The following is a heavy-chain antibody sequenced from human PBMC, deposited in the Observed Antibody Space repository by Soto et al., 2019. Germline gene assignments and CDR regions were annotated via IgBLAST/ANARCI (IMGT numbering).Heavy chain of an antibody. CDR1: RFIFSDYA. J-gene: IGHJ3*02. Sequence: PGGSLRLSCAASRFIFSDYAMNWVRQAPGEGLEWVSSIGGSNTDRYYADSVKGRFIISRDNSKNTMYLQMNSLRAEDTAVYYCASFNYYDSSGYPPDAFDIWGQGTMVTVSS. V-gene: IGHV3-21*01. CDR2: IGGSNTDR. D-gene: IGHD3-22*01. CDR3: ASFNYYDSSGYPPDAFDI.